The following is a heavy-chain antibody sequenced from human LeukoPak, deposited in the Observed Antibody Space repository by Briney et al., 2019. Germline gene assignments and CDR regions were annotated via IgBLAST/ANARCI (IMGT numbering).Heavy chain of an antibody. CDR2: INPNSGGT. D-gene: IGHD2-2*01. CDR1: GYTFTGYY. CDR3: ASSYRYCSSTSCYHDAFDI. Sequence: ASVKVSCKASGYTFTGYYMHWVRQAPGQGLEWMGWINPNSGGTNYAQKFQGRVTMTRDTSISTAYMGLSRLRSDDTAVYYCASSYRYCSSTSCYHDAFDIWGQGTMVTVSS. V-gene: IGHV1-2*02. J-gene: IGHJ3*02.